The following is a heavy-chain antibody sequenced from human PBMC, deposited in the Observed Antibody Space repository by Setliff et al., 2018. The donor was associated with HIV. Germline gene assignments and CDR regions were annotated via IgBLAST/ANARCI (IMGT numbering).Heavy chain of an antibody. D-gene: IGHD3-10*02. CDR2: IRYDDTYK. V-gene: IGHV3-30*02. Sequence: GGSLRLSCATSGFTFSYYGMHWVRQAPGKGLEWVAFIRYDDTYKYHADSVKGRFTISRDNSKNTLYLQMSSLRVEDTAVYYCVKVSRGTVVRGVILVGYFDYWGQGTLVTVSS. J-gene: IGHJ4*02. CDR3: VKVSRGTVVRGVILVGYFDY. CDR1: GFTFSYYG.